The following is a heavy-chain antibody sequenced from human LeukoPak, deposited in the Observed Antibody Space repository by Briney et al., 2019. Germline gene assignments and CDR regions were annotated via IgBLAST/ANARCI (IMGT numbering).Heavy chain of an antibody. Sequence: PGGSLRLSCAASGFTVSSNYMSWVRQAPGKGLEWVSVIYSGGSTYYADSVKGRFTISRDNSKNTLYLQMNSLRAEDTAVYYCARDRLTGEDYYYGMDVWGQGTTVTVSS. CDR2: IYSGGST. CDR3: ARDRLTGEDYYYGMDV. J-gene: IGHJ6*02. V-gene: IGHV3-53*01. D-gene: IGHD7-27*01. CDR1: GFTVSSNY.